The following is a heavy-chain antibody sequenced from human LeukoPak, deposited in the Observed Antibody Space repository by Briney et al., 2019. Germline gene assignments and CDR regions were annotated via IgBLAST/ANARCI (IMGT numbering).Heavy chain of an antibody. CDR3: AREAAMVSDY. D-gene: IGHD5-18*01. Sequence: PSETLSLTCAVYGGSFSGYYWSWIRQPPGKGLEWIGEINHSGSTNYNPSLKSRVTISVDTSKSQFSLKLSSVTAADTAVYYCAREAAMVSDYWGQGTLVTVSS. J-gene: IGHJ4*02. V-gene: IGHV4-34*01. CDR1: GGSFSGYY. CDR2: INHSGST.